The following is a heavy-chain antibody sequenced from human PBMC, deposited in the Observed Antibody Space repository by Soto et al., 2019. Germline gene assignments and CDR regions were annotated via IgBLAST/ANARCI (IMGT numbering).Heavy chain of an antibody. CDR1: GFPFSFYG. Sequence: GGSLRLSCAVSGFPFSFYGFHWVRQSPGKGLEWLGVIVSDGSAIYHADSLEGRFFISRDNSKDILYLQMNSLRVEDTAVYYCARDDAFDNENGFDRWGQGTMVTVSS. CDR2: IVSDGSAI. D-gene: IGHD3-3*02. CDR3: ARDDAFDNENGFDR. J-gene: IGHJ3*02. V-gene: IGHV3-33*01.